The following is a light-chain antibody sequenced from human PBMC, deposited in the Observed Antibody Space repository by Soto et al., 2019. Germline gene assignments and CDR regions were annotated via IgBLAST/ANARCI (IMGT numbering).Light chain of an antibody. J-gene: IGLJ2*01. CDR2: DNS. CDR3: QSYDSSLSVGVV. Sequence: QSVLTQPPSVSGAPGQRVTISCTGSSSNIGAGYDVHWYQQLPGTAPKLLIYDNSNRPSGVPDRFSGSKSGTSASLAITGLQAEDEADYYCQSYDSSLSVGVVFGGGTKVTVL. CDR1: SSNIGAGYD. V-gene: IGLV1-40*01.